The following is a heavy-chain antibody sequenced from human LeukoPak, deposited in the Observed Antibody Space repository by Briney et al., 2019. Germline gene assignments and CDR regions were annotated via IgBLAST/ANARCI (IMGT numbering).Heavy chain of an antibody. CDR2: VSSSGANT. CDR1: GFSFNSAA. V-gene: IGHV3-23*01. J-gene: IGHJ4*02. D-gene: IGHD2-21*01. Sequence: GGSLRLSCAASGFSFNSAAMTWVRQAPGKGLEWVSLVSSSGANTYYADSVKGRFTISRDNSKNTLYPQMNSLRAEDTAIYYCAKDIQGSYWGQGTLVTVSS. CDR3: AKDIQGSY.